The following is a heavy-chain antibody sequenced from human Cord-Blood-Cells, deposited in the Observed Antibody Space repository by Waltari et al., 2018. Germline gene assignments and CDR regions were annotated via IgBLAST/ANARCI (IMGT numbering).Heavy chain of an antibody. CDR3: ARARGYCSSTSCYPFDY. CDR2: IYSGGST. Sequence: EVQLVESGGGLVQPGGSLRLSCAASGFTVSSNYMSWVRQAPGKGLGWVSVIYSGGSTYYADSVKGRFTISRDNAKNTLYLQMNSLRAEDTAVYYCARARGYCSSTSCYPFDYWGQGTLVTVSS. J-gene: IGHJ4*02. CDR1: GFTVSSNY. D-gene: IGHD2-2*01. V-gene: IGHV3-66*01.